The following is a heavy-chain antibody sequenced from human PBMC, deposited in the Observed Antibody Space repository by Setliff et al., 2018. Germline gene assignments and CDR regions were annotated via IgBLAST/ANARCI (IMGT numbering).Heavy chain of an antibody. Sequence: KPSETLSLTCTVSGGSISSSSYYWGWIRQPPGKGLEWIGSIHYGGSTYYNPSLKSRVTISIDTSKNQFSLKLSSVTAADTAVYYCARGGDGGSYFLANHDAFDIWGQGTMVTVSS. CDR3: ARGGDGGSYFLANHDAFDI. CDR1: GGSISSSSYY. J-gene: IGHJ3*02. D-gene: IGHD1-26*01. V-gene: IGHV4-39*07. CDR2: IHYGGST.